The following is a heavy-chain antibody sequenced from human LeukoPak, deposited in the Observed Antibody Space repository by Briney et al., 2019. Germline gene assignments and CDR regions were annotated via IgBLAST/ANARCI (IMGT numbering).Heavy chain of an antibody. CDR3: AKDSDSGSYYLGYFDY. V-gene: IGHV3-21*04. CDR1: GFTFSSYS. D-gene: IGHD1-26*01. CDR2: ISSSSSYI. J-gene: IGHJ4*02. Sequence: GGSLRLSCAASGFTFSSYSMNWVRQAPGKGLEWVSSISSSSSYIYYADSVKGRFTISRDNAKNSLYLQMNSLRAEDTAVYYCAKDSDSGSYYLGYFDYWGQGTLVTVSS.